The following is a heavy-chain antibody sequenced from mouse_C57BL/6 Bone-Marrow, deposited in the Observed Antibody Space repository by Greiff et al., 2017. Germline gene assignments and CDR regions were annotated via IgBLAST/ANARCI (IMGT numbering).Heavy chain of an antibody. V-gene: IGHV1-50*01. J-gene: IGHJ4*01. CDR3: ARHDYYAMDY. CDR1: GYTFTSYW. CDR2: IDPSDSYT. Sequence: QVQLQQPGAELVKPGASVKLSCKASGYTFTSYWMQWVKQRPGQGLEWIGEIDPSDSYTNYNQKFKGKATLTVDTSSSTADMQLSSLTSEDSAVYYCARHDYYAMDYWGQGTSVTVSS.